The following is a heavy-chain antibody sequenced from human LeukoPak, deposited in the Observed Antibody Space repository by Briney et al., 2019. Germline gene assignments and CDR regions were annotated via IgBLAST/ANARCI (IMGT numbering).Heavy chain of an antibody. CDR3: ARDPYSGSYGPYYYYFMDV. CDR2: ITTSSTYI. Sequence: GGSLRLSCAASGFTFSSYSMNWVRQAPGKGLEWVSSITTSSTYIYYADSVKGRFTISRDNAKNSLYLQMNSLRAEDTAVYFCARDPYSGSYGPYYYYFMDVWGKGTTVTISS. CDR1: GFTFSSYS. J-gene: IGHJ6*03. V-gene: IGHV3-21*01. D-gene: IGHD1-26*01.